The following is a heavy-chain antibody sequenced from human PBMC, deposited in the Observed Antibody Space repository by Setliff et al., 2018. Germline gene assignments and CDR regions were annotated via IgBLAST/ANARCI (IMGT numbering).Heavy chain of an antibody. V-gene: IGHV1-18*01. D-gene: IGHD2-2*01. CDR1: GYSFTDYG. CDR2: ISSYNGKA. Sequence: ASVKVSCKASGYSFTDYGIAWVRQAPGQGLEWMGWISSYNGKAYYAQKLQGRVTMTTDTSTTTAYLELRSLTSDDTAVYYCSRLVRYCTTTSCQGASGAEFWGQGTLVTVSS. J-gene: IGHJ4*02. CDR3: SRLVRYCTTTSCQGASGAEF.